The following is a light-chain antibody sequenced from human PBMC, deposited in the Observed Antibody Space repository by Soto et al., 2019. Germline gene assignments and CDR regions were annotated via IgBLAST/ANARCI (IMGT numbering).Light chain of an antibody. V-gene: IGKV3-11*01. CDR1: QSVSSY. CDR3: QQRSNWPPWT. Sequence: EIVLTQSPATLSLSPGERATLSCRASQSVSSYLAWYQQKPGQAPRLLIYDASHRATGIPARFSGSGSGTDFTHTISSLEPEDFAVYYCQQRSNWPPWTFGQGTKVEIK. CDR2: DAS. J-gene: IGKJ1*01.